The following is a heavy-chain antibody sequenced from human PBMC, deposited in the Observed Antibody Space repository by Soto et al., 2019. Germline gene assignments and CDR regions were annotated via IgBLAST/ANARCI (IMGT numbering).Heavy chain of an antibody. V-gene: IGHV4-39*01. D-gene: IGHD4-17*01. J-gene: IGHJ1*01. Sequence: QLQLQESGPGLVKPSETLSLTCTVSGGSISSSSYYWGWIRQPPGKGLEWIGSIYYSGRTYYNPSIKSRVAISVDTSKNQFSLKLSSVTAADTAVYYCARSSGDYPVYFQHWGQGPLLTVSS. CDR2: IYYSGRT. CDR3: ARSSGDYPVYFQH. CDR1: GGSISSSSYY.